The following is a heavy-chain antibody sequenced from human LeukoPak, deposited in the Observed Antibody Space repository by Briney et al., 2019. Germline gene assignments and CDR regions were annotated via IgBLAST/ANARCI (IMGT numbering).Heavy chain of an antibody. CDR2: ISSSSSYI. CDR1: GFTFSSYS. J-gene: IGHJ4*02. D-gene: IGHD4-17*01. CDR3: ARVPPYMTTVTTLDY. Sequence: PGGSLRLSCAASGFTFSSYSMNWVRQAPGKGLEWVSSISSSSSYIYYADSVKGRFTISRDNAKNSLYLQMNSLRAEDTAVYYCARVPPYMTTVTTLDYWGQGTLVTVSS. V-gene: IGHV3-21*01.